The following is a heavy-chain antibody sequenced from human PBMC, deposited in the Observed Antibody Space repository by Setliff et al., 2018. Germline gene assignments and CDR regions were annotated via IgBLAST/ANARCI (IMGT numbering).Heavy chain of an antibody. V-gene: IGHV1-2*02. J-gene: IGHJ6*03. CDR1: GYTFTGYY. CDR2: INPHSGGT. CDR3: AREGVDTRSSTDYRYYMDL. Sequence: ASVKVSCKASGYTFTGYYIHWVRQAPGQGLEWMGWINPHSGGTNFPQTFQGGVTMTRDTSINTAYMELSRLTCDDTAVYYCAREGVDTRSSTDYRYYMDLWGKGTTVTVSS. D-gene: IGHD5-18*01.